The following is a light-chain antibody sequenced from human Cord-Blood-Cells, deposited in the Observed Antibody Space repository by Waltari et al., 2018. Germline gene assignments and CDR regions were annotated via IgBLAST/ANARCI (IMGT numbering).Light chain of an antibody. CDR1: SSNIGAGYD. Sequence: QSVLTQPPSVSGAPGQRVTISCTGSSSNIGAGYDVHWYQQLPGTAPKLLIYGNSKRPSGVPDGFSGSKSGTSASLAITGLQAEDEADYYCQSYDSSLSGWVFGGGTKLTVL. CDR2: GNS. CDR3: QSYDSSLSGWV. V-gene: IGLV1-40*01. J-gene: IGLJ3*02.